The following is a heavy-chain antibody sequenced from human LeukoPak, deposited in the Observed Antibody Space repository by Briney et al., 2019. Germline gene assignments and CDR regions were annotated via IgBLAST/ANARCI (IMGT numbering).Heavy chain of an antibody. CDR3: ARGTTTGTNRILDY. CDR1: GFTFSSYW. Sequence: GGSLRLSCAASGFTFSSYWMSWVRQAPGKGLEWVANIKQDGSEKYYVDSVKGRFTISRDNAKNSLYLQMNSLRAEDTAVYYCARGTTTGTNRILDYWGQGTLVTVSS. CDR2: IKQDGSEK. D-gene: IGHD1-1*01. J-gene: IGHJ4*02. V-gene: IGHV3-7*01.